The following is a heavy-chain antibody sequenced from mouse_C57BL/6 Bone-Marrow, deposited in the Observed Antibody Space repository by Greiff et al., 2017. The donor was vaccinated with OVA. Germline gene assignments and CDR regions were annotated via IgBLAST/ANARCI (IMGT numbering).Heavy chain of an antibody. CDR2: IDPENGDT. CDR3: TTGWCFGY. CDR1: GFNIKDDY. D-gene: IGHD3-3*01. J-gene: IGHJ2*01. V-gene: IGHV14-4*01. Sequence: VQLQQSGAELVRPGASVKLSCTASGFNIKDDYMHWVKQRPEQGLEWIGWIDPENGDTEYASKFQGKAPITADTSANTAYLPLSSLTSEDTAVYYCTTGWCFGYWGQGTTPTVSS.